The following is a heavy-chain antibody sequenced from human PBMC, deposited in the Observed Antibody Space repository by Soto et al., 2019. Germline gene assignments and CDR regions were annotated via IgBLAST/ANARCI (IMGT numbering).Heavy chain of an antibody. Sequence: ASVKVSCKASGYTFTSYGISWVRQAPGQGLEWMGWIGAYNGNTNYAQKLQGRVTMTTDTSTSTAYMELRSLRSDDTAVYYCARDSAGIAVADNWFDPWGQGTLVTVSS. CDR1: GYTFTSYG. CDR2: IGAYNGNT. J-gene: IGHJ5*02. CDR3: ARDSAGIAVADNWFDP. D-gene: IGHD6-19*01. V-gene: IGHV1-18*01.